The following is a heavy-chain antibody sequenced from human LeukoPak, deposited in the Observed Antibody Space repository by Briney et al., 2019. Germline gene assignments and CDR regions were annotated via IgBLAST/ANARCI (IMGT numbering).Heavy chain of an antibody. Sequence: SPQSSSGTSAYGFTNNRNDCGRQMPGQPLEWMGIIYPSDSHTRYSPSFQGQVTISADKSISTAYLQWSSLKASDSAMYYCARPHFGASDYWGQGTLVTVSS. D-gene: IGHD3-10*01. V-gene: IGHV5-51*01. J-gene: IGHJ4*02. CDR1: AYGFTNNR. CDR3: ARPHFGASDY. CDR2: IYPSDSHT.